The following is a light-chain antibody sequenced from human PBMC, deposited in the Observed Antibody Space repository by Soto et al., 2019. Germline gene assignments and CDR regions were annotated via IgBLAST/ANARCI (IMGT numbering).Light chain of an antibody. CDR2: DAS. CDR3: QQRSKWPPVT. Sequence: EIVLTQSPATLSLSPGERATLACSASQRCSSYLAGYQQKPGQAPRLLIYDASNRATGIPARFSGSGSGTDFTLTISSLEPEDFAVYYCQQRSKWPPVTFGQGTTLEIK. V-gene: IGKV3-11*01. J-gene: IGKJ2*01. CDR1: QRCSSY.